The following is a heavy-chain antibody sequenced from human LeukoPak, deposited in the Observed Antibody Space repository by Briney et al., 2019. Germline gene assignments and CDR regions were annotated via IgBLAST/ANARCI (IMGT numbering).Heavy chain of an antibody. CDR3: AKIPTSLGYCSSTSCLDDYYYMDV. CDR1: GFTFSNYA. V-gene: IGHV3-30*04. Sequence: GRSLRLSCAASGFTFSNYAIHWVRQAPGKGLEWVAVISYDGSNKYYADSVKGRFTISRDNSKNTLYLQMISLRAEDTAVYYCAKIPTSLGYCSSTSCLDDYYYMDVWGKGTTVTVSS. J-gene: IGHJ6*03. CDR2: ISYDGSNK. D-gene: IGHD2-2*01.